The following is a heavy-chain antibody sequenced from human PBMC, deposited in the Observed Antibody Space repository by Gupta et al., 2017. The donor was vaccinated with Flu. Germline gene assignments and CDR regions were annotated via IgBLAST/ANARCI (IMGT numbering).Heavy chain of an antibody. CDR2: IKEDGSER. CDR1: GFTFTNYW. Sequence: EVQVVESGGDLVQPGDSLRLSCAATGFTFTNYWMSWVRQAPGKGPERVANIKEDGSERYYADSVKGRFTISRDNAKSSLYLQMTSLRVEDTAVYYGARDTLWGQGTRVTVSS. J-gene: IGHJ4*02. CDR3: ARDTL. V-gene: IGHV3-7*01.